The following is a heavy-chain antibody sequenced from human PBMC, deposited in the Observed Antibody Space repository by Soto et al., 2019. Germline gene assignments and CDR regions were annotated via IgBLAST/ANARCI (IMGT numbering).Heavy chain of an antibody. V-gene: IGHV3-33*01. CDR2: IWYDGSNK. J-gene: IGHJ4*02. Sequence: QVQLVESGGGVVQPGRSLRLSCAASGFTFSSYGMHWVRQAPGKGLEWVAVIWYDGSNKYYADSVKGRFTISRDNSKKTLYLQMNSLRAEDTALYYWAREPPYPSYCSSTCCYGDYFDYWGQGTLVTVSS. CDR1: GFTFSSYG. CDR3: AREPPYPSYCSSTCCYGDYFDY. D-gene: IGHD2-2*01.